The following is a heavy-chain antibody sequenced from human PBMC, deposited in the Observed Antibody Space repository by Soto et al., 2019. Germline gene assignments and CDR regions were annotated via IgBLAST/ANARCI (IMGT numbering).Heavy chain of an antibody. CDR2: TIPILSMS. Sequence: QAQLVQSGAEVKTPGSSVKVSCTASADIFSRSTLSWVQQTPGLGLEWMGRTIPILSMSDYAQKFQGRVTISAAKSTSTVYMVLSMLRSEDTAVYYCATNYGSGSDHFDNWGQGTLVTVSS. CDR3: ATNYGSGSDHFDN. D-gene: IGHD3-10*01. V-gene: IGHV1-69*02. J-gene: IGHJ4*02. CDR1: ADIFSRST.